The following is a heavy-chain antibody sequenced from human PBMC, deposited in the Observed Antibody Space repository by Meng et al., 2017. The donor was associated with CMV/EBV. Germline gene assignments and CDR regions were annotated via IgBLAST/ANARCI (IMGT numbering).Heavy chain of an antibody. V-gene: IGHV1-18*01. J-gene: IGHJ5*02. Sequence: SSYTFTTYGLSWVRQAPGQGLEWMGWISAYNGNTNYAQKYQGRVTMTTDSPTTTAYMELRSLRSDDTAVYYCARDSVAVRPGWFDPWGQGTLVTVSS. CDR3: ARDSVAVRPGWFDP. CDR2: ISAYNGNT. D-gene: IGHD6-6*01. CDR1: SYTFTTYG.